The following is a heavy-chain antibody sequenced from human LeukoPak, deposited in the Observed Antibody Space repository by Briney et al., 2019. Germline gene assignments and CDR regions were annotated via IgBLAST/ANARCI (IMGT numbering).Heavy chain of an antibody. V-gene: IGHV4-59*08. D-gene: IGHD6-6*01. CDR2: IYYSGST. CDR3: ARHGMEAARKEVFWFDP. J-gene: IGHJ5*02. Sequence: KPSETLSLTCTVSGGSISSYYWSWIRQPPGKGLEWIGYIYYSGSTNYNPSLKSRVTISVDTSKNQFSLKLSSVTAADTAVYYCARHGMEAARKEVFWFDPWGQGTLVTVSS. CDR1: GGSISSYY.